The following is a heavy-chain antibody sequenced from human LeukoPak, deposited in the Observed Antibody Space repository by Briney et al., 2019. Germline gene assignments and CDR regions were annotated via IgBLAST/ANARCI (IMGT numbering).Heavy chain of an antibody. CDR1: GYSFTNYW. Sequence: GESLKISCKGSGYSFTNYWIAWVRQMPGKGLEWMGVIYPGDSDTTYSPSFQGRVTISADKSISTAFLQWSSLKASDTAMYYCARHGTGTSQYYFYFGMDVWGQGTTVTVSS. V-gene: IGHV5-51*01. D-gene: IGHD1-7*01. J-gene: IGHJ6*02. CDR3: ARHGTGTSQYYFYFGMDV. CDR2: IYPGDSDT.